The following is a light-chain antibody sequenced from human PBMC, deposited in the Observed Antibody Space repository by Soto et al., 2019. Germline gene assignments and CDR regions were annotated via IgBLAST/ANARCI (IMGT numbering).Light chain of an antibody. CDR2: AAS. Sequence: DIQLTQSPSFLSASVRDRVTITCRASQGISSYLASYQQKPGKAPKLLIYAASTLQSGVPSRFSGSGSGTKFTLTRSSLQPEDFATYYCQQLTSYPLTFGGGTKVDIK. CDR3: QQLTSYPLT. J-gene: IGKJ4*02. CDR1: QGISSY. V-gene: IGKV1-9*01.